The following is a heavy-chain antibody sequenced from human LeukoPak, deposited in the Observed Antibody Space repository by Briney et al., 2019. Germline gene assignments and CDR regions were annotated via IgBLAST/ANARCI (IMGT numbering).Heavy chain of an antibody. D-gene: IGHD3-9*01. CDR3: AAEYYDILTGYYRVRAFDI. J-gene: IGHJ3*02. V-gene: IGHV4-38-2*01. CDR1: GYSISSGYY. Sequence: SETLSLTCAASGYSISSGYYWGWIRQPPGKGLEWIGSIYDSGSTYYNPSLKSRATTSVDTSKNQFSLKLSSVTAADTAVYYCAAEYYDILTGYYRVRAFDIWGQGTMVTVSS. CDR2: IYDSGST.